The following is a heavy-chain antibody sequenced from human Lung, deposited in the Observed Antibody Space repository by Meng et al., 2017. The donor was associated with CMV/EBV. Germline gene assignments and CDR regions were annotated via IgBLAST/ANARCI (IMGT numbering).Heavy chain of an antibody. V-gene: IGHV4-59*01. J-gene: IGHJ6*02. CDR1: GASISSYY. CDR2: IHYSGSS. D-gene: IGHD1-26*01. Sequence: SXTXSLXXTVSGASISSYYWSWIRQPPGRGLEWIGNIHYSGSSNYNPSLKGRVTMSVATSEDQFSLRLNSVTAADTAVYYCARGHTNSGSFVGYYALDVXGQGXTLTVSS. CDR3: ARGHTNSGSFVGYYALDV.